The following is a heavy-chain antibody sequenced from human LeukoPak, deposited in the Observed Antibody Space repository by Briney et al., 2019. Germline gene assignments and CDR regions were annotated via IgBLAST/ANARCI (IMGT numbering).Heavy chain of an antibody. CDR1: GFGSVIFT. V-gene: IGHV3-33*01. Sequence: GKSLGLSWARSGFGSVIFTIHWVRKAQGRGRGGVAIIWLDGSAEYYGDSVKGRFTVSRDNSKNTLYLQMDSLRVEDTAVYYCARDLNREDFDYWGQGTLVAVSS. J-gene: IGHJ4*02. CDR2: IWLDGSAE. CDR3: ARDLNREDFDY. D-gene: IGHD1-14*01.